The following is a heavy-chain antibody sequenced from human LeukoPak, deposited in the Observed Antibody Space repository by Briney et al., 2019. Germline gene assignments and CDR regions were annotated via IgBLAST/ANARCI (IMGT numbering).Heavy chain of an antibody. CDR3: ARGSHYYDSSGYYAAGY. CDR1: GFTFSSYW. D-gene: IGHD3-22*01. V-gene: IGHV3-7*04. J-gene: IGHJ4*02. CDR2: IKQDGSEK. Sequence: GGSLRLSCAASGFTFSSYWMSWVRQAPGKGLEWVANIKQDGSEKYYVDSVKGRFTISRDNAKNSLYLQMNSLRAEDTAVYYWARGSHYYDSSGYYAAGYWGQGTLVTVSS.